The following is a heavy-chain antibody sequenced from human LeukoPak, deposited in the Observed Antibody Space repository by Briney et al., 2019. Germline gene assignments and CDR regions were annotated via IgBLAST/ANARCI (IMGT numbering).Heavy chain of an antibody. CDR3: ARVRRDDYVWGSYRPTGAFDI. J-gene: IGHJ3*02. CDR2: IYYSGST. V-gene: IGHV4-39*07. D-gene: IGHD3-16*02. Sequence: SETLSLTCTVSGGSISSSSYYWGWIRQPPGKGLECIGSIYYSGSTYYNPSLKSRVTISVDTSKNPFSLKLSSVTAADTAVYYCARVRRDDYVWGSYRPTGAFDIWGQGTMVTVSS. CDR1: GGSISSSSYY.